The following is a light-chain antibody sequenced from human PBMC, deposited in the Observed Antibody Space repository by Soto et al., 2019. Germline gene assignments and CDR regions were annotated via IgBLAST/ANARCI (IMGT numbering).Light chain of an antibody. CDR1: SSDVGGYNY. Sequence: QSALTQPRSVSGSPGQSVTISCTGTSSDVGGYNYVSWYQQHPGKAPKLMIYDVSKRPSGVPDRFSGSKSGNTASLTISGLQADNEADYCCCSYAGRSEVFGGGTQLTVL. CDR3: CSYAGRSEV. CDR2: DVS. V-gene: IGLV2-11*01. J-gene: IGLJ2*01.